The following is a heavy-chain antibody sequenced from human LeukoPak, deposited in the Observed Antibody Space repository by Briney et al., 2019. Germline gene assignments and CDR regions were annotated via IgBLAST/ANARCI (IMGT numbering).Heavy chain of an antibody. CDR1: GFIVSSNY. CDR2: IYTGGST. D-gene: IGHD3-22*01. J-gene: IGHJ3*02. V-gene: IGHV3-53*01. CDR3: ARDLGAFYYYDSSGVLGI. Sequence: GGSLRLSCAASGFIVSSNYMSWVRQAPGKGLEWVSVIYTGGSTYYADSVKGRFTISRDNCKNTLDLQMNSLRVEDTAVYYCARDLGAFYYYDSSGVLGIWGQGTMVTVSS.